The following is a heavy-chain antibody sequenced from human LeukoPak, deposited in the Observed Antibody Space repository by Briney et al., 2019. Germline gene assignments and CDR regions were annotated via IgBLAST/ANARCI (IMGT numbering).Heavy chain of an antibody. Sequence: GGSLRLSCAASGFTFSSYWMHWVRQAPGKGLVWVSRIKSDGSSTSYADSVKGRFTISRDNAKNTLYLQMNSLRAEDTAVYYCAREYYYDSSGYYADWGQGTLVTVSS. J-gene: IGHJ4*02. V-gene: IGHV3-74*01. CDR1: GFTFSSYW. D-gene: IGHD3-22*01. CDR3: AREYYYDSSGYYAD. CDR2: IKSDGSST.